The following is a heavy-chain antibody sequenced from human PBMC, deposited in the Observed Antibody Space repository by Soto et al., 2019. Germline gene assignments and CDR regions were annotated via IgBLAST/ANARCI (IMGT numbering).Heavy chain of an antibody. Sequence: GGSLRLSCAASGFTFSSYWMSWVRQAPGKGLEWVANIKQDGSEKYYVDSVKGRFTISRDNAKNSLYLQMNSLRAEDTAVYYCARDGLCSGGSCYSVLIDYWGQGTLVTVSS. CDR1: GFTFSSYW. CDR2: IKQDGSEK. CDR3: ARDGLCSGGSCYSVLIDY. J-gene: IGHJ4*02. D-gene: IGHD2-15*01. V-gene: IGHV3-7*01.